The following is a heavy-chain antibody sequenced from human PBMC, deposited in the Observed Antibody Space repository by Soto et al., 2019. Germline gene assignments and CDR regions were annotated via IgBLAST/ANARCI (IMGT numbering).Heavy chain of an antibody. D-gene: IGHD5-18*01. CDR3: EKEDGTQLWLNMFFDA. Sequence: GGSLRLSCAASAFTFSNYAMGWVRQAPGKGLEWVSSISGSGGSSYYADSVRGRFTISRDNSKNTLYLQMSSLRAEDTAVYFCEKEDGTQLWLNMFFDAWCQGTLVTVSA. J-gene: IGHJ4*02. CDR2: ISGSGGSS. V-gene: IGHV3-23*01. CDR1: AFTFSNYA.